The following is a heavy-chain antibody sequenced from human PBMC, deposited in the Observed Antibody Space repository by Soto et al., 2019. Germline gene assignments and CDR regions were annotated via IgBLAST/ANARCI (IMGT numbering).Heavy chain of an antibody. Sequence: ASVKVSCKDSGYTFTSYAMHWVRQAPGQRLEWMGWINAGNGNTKYSQKFQGRVTITRDTSASTAYMELSSLRSEDTAVYYCARDGAVAGNSNFDYWGQGTLVTVSS. CDR3: ARDGAVAGNSNFDY. V-gene: IGHV1-3*01. CDR1: GYTFTSYA. J-gene: IGHJ4*02. CDR2: INAGNGNT. D-gene: IGHD6-19*01.